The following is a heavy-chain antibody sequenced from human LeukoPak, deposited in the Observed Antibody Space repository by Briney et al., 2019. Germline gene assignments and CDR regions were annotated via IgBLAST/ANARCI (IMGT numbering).Heavy chain of an antibody. V-gene: IGHV4-39*07. CDR2: IFYSGST. Sequence: SETLSLTCTVSSGSISTSNYYWGWVRQPPGKALEWIGNIFYSGSTYYSPSLKSRVTISVDTSKNQFSLKLSSVTAADTAVYYCARVPRYYDFWSGYYRPYYMDVWGKGTTVTVSS. CDR3: ARVPRYYDFWSGYYRPYYMDV. J-gene: IGHJ6*03. CDR1: SGSISTSNYY. D-gene: IGHD3-3*01.